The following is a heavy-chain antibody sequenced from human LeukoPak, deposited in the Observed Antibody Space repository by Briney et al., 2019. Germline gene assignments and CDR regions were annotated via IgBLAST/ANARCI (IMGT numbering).Heavy chain of an antibody. Sequence: SETLSLTCTVSGGSISSGSYYWSWIRQPAGKGLEWIGRIYTSGSTNYNPSLKSRVTISVDTSKNQFSLKLSSVTAADTAVYYCARDRYSSSRGWFDPWGQGTLVTVSS. CDR3: ARDRYSSSRGWFDP. CDR1: GGSISSGSYY. D-gene: IGHD6-13*01. J-gene: IGHJ5*02. CDR2: IYTSGST. V-gene: IGHV4-61*02.